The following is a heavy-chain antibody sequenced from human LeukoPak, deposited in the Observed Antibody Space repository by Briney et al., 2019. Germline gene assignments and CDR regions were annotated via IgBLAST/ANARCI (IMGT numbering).Heavy chain of an antibody. D-gene: IGHD6-13*01. CDR2: ISGSGGST. CDR3: AKDPYSSSWYGNWFDP. J-gene: IGHJ5*02. V-gene: IGHV3-23*01. CDR1: GFTFSSYG. Sequence: GGSLRLSCAASGFTFSSYGMSWVRQAPGKGLEWVSAISGSGGSTYYADSVKGRFTISRDNSKNTLYLQMNSLRAEDTAVYYCAKDPYSSSWYGNWFDPWGQGTLVTVSS.